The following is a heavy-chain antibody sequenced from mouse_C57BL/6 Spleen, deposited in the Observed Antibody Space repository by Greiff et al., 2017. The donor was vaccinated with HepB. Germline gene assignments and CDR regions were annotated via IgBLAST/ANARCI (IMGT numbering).Heavy chain of an antibody. D-gene: IGHD2-2*01. CDR1: GYTFTSYW. CDR3: AREDGYDGGLFAY. Sequence: QVQLKQPGTELVKPGASVKLSCKASGYTFTSYWMHWVKQRPGQGLEWIGNINPSNGGTNYNEKFKSKATLTVDKSSSTAYMQLSSLTSEDSAVYYCAREDGYDGGLFAYWGQGTLVTVSA. CDR2: INPSNGGT. J-gene: IGHJ3*01. V-gene: IGHV1-53*01.